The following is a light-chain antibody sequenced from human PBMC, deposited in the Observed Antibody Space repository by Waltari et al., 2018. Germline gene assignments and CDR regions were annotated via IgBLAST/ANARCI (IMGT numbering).Light chain of an antibody. J-gene: IGKJ1*01. Sequence: EFVLTQSPGSLSSSPGERVTLSCRASQSVSRALAWYQQKPGQAPRLPIFGASNRATGIPDRFSGSGSETDFSLTISRLEPEDFAVYYCQHYVRLPATFGRGTKVEIK. CDR2: GAS. CDR1: QSVSRA. V-gene: IGKV3-20*01. CDR3: QHYVRLPAT.